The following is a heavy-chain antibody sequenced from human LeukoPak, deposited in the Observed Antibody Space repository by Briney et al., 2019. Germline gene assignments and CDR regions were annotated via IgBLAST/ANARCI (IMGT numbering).Heavy chain of an antibody. Sequence: SETLSLTCTVSGGSISSGSYYWSWIRQPAGKGLEWIGRIYTSGSTNYNPSLKSRVTISVDTSKNQFSLKLSSVTAADTAVYYCAGDGQWLAHDAFDIWGQGTMVTVSS. CDR1: GGSISSGSYY. CDR3: AGDGQWLAHDAFDI. V-gene: IGHV4-61*02. J-gene: IGHJ3*02. CDR2: IYTSGST. D-gene: IGHD6-19*01.